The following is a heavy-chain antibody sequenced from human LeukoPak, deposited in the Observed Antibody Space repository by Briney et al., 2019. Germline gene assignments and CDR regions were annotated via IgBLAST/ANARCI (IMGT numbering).Heavy chain of an antibody. Sequence: PGGSLRLSCAASGFNFSAYVMHWVRQAPGKGLEWVAFIRYDGNLKYYADSVKGRFTISRDNSKNTLDLQMNSLRVEDTAVYYCAKPTSLKDANYGLTGTNYWGQGILVTVSS. CDR2: IRYDGNLK. J-gene: IGHJ4*02. CDR3: AKPTSLKDANYGLTGTNY. V-gene: IGHV3-30*02. CDR1: GFNFSAYV. D-gene: IGHD1-14*01.